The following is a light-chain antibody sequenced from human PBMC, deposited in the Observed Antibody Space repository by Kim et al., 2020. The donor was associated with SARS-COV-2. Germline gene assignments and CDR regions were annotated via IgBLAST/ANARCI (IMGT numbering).Light chain of an antibody. CDR2: DAS. Sequence: LSPGERATLSCRGSRSVSSYLAWYQQKPGQAPGLLIYDASSRATGIPARFSGSGSGTDFTLTISSLEPEDFAVYYCQQRSNWPRTFGQGTKVDIK. CDR1: RSVSSY. CDR3: QQRSNWPRT. V-gene: IGKV3-11*01. J-gene: IGKJ1*01.